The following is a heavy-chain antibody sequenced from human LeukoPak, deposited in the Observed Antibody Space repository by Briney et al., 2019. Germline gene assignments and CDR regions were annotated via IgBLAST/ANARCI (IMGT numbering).Heavy chain of an antibody. D-gene: IGHD3-16*02. J-gene: IGHJ4*02. CDR2: IHPSTGNP. Sequence: ASVKVSCNASGYTFTNYAMNWVRQAPGQGLEWMGWIHPSTGNPTYAQGFTGRFVFSLDTSVSTTYLQIRSLKAEDTAVYYCARAFQSLGGLSLPDFWGQGTLVTVSS. CDR3: ARAFQSLGGLSLPDF. CDR1: GYTFTNYA. V-gene: IGHV7-4-1*02.